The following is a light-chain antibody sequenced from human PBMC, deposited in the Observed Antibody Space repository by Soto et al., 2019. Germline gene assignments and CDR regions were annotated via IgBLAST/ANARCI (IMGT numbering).Light chain of an antibody. V-gene: IGKV3-20*01. J-gene: IGKJ2*01. CDR3: QQYSTPPMYT. CDR1: QSVTNNY. Sequence: EIVLTQSPGTLSLSPGERGTLSCRASQSVTNNYLAWYQQKRGQPPRLLIHGASSRATGIPDRISGSGSGTDFTLTISGLEPEDFAVYYCQQYSTPPMYTFGQGTQVEIK. CDR2: GAS.